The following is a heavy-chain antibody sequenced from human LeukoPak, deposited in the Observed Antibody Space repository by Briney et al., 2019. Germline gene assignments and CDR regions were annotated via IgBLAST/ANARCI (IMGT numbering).Heavy chain of an antibody. CDR3: ARTYYSSGYYYSYYFDY. J-gene: IGHJ4*02. V-gene: IGHV3-48*03. D-gene: IGHD3-22*01. CDR2: ISSSGSTI. CDR1: GFTFSSYE. Sequence: GGSLRLSCAASGFTFSSYEMNWVRQAPGKGLEWVSYISSSGSTIYYADSVKGRFTISRDNAKNSLYLQKNSLGAEDTAVYYCARTYYSSGYYYSYYFDYWGQGTLVTVSS.